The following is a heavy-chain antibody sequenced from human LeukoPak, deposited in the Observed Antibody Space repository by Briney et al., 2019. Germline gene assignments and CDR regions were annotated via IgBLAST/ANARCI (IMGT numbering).Heavy chain of an antibody. J-gene: IGHJ4*02. Sequence: PSETLSLTCTVSGGSISSSSYYWGWIRQPPGKGLEWIGSIYYSGSTYYNPSLKSRVTVSVDTSKNQFSLKLSSVTAADTAVYYCARAWGSVGWDYWGQGTLVTVSS. CDR2: IYYSGST. V-gene: IGHV4-39*07. CDR3: ARAWGSVGWDY. CDR1: GGSISSSSYY. D-gene: IGHD7-27*01.